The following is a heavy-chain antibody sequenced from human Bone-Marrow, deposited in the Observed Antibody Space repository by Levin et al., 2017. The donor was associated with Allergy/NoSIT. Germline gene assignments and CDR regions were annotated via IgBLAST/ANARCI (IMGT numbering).Heavy chain of an antibody. Sequence: TGGSLRLSCAASGFTFSSYSMNWVRQAPGKGLEWVSSISSSSSYIYYADSVKGRFTISRDNAKNSLYLQMNSLRAEDTAVYYCARGGTTGAAHFDYWGQGTLVTVSS. D-gene: IGHD1-26*01. CDR3: ARGGTTGAAHFDY. CDR2: ISSSSSYI. J-gene: IGHJ4*02. V-gene: IGHV3-21*01. CDR1: GFTFSSYS.